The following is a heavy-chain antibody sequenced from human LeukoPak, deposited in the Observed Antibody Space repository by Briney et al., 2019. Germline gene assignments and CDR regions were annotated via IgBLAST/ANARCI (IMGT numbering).Heavy chain of an antibody. Sequence: SETLSLTCTVSGGSISSYYWSWIRQPPGKGLEWIGYIYYSGSTNYNPSLKSRVTISVDTSKNQFSLKLSSVTAADTAVYYCARDAQYYDILTGYYRGGFDYWGQGTLVTDSS. CDR1: GGSISSYY. V-gene: IGHV4-59*01. J-gene: IGHJ4*02. D-gene: IGHD3-9*01. CDR2: IYYSGST. CDR3: ARDAQYYDILTGYYRGGFDY.